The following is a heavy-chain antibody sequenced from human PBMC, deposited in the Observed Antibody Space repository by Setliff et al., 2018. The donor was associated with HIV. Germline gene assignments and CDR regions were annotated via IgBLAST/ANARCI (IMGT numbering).Heavy chain of an antibody. Sequence: PSETLSLTCTVSGGSISSSSYYWGWVRQPPGKGLEWLGSIYHSGNTNYNPSLKSRVTISVDTSKNQFSLKLSSVTAADTAVYYCASRYYDILTGSEGFDYWGQGTLVTVSS. J-gene: IGHJ4*02. D-gene: IGHD3-9*01. V-gene: IGHV4-39*01. CDR1: GGSISSSSYY. CDR2: IYHSGNT. CDR3: ASRYYDILTGSEGFDY.